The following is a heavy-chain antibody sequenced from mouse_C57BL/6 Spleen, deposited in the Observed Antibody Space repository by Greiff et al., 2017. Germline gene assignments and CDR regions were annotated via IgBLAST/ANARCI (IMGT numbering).Heavy chain of an antibody. V-gene: IGHV1-82*01. CDR3: AANWEWGDYYAMDD. CDR1: GYAFSSSW. J-gene: IGHJ4*01. Sequence: QVQLQQSGPELVKPGASVKISCKASGYAFSSSWMNWVKQRPGKGLEWIGRIYPGDGDTNYNGKFKGKATLTADKSSSTAYMQLSSLTSEDSAVYFCAANWEWGDYYAMDDWGQGTSVTVSS. CDR2: IYPGDGDT. D-gene: IGHD4-1*01.